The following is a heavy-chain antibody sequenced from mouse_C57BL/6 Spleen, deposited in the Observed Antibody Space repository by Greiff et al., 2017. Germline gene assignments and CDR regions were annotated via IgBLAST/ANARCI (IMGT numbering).Heavy chain of an antibody. CDR1: GFTFSSYA. Sequence: EVKLVESGEGLVKPGGSLKLSCAASGFTFSSYAMSWVRQTPEKRLEWVAYISSGGDYIYYADTVKGRFTISSDNARNTLYLQMSSLKSEETAMXYRTRGGRVDGGYYAMDYWGQGTSVTVSS. CDR3: TRGGRVDGGYYAMDY. D-gene: IGHD1-1*02. V-gene: IGHV5-9-1*02. CDR2: ISSGGDYI. J-gene: IGHJ4*01.